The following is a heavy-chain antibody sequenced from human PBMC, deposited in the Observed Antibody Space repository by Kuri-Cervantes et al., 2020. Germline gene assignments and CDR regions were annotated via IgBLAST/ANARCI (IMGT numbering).Heavy chain of an antibody. Sequence: ASVKVSCKASGYTFTSYGIVWVRQAPGQGLEWMGWISAYNGDTNYAQKLQGRVTMTTDTSTSTAYMELRSLRSDDTAVYYCARDDYRVGTDAFDIWGQGTMVTVSS. J-gene: IGHJ3*02. CDR3: ARDDYRVGTDAFDI. CDR2: ISAYNGDT. CDR1: GYTFTSYG. D-gene: IGHD4-11*01. V-gene: IGHV1-18*01.